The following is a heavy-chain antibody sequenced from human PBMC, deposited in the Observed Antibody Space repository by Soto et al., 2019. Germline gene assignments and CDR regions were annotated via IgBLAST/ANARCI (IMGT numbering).Heavy chain of an antibody. CDR2: ISSTSGDT. CDR1: GFTFSDYY. V-gene: IGHV3-11*06. J-gene: IGHJ4*02. Sequence: QMQLVESGGALVKPGGSLRLSCAASGFTFSDYYMTWIRQAPGRGLEWVSHISSTSGDTNYADSVKGRFIISRDNAKNSLYLQMNSLRAGDTAVYYCTRGGRGTRYYWQYWGQGTLVTVSS. D-gene: IGHD1-1*01. CDR3: TRGGRGTRYYWQY.